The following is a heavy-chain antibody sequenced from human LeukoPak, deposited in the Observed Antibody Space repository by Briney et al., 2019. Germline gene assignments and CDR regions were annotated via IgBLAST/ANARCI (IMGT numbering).Heavy chain of an antibody. Sequence: PSETLSLSCVVNGESFSNHYWTWIRQSPGKGLEWIGEIEHRGNTNYNPSLKGRVTISVDTSKNEFSLKLKSVTAADTAVFYCARGRGVAARRGFDFWGLGTLVTVSS. CDR3: ARGRGVAARRGFDF. CDR2: IEHRGNT. CDR1: GESFSNHY. V-gene: IGHV4-34*01. J-gene: IGHJ4*02. D-gene: IGHD6-6*01.